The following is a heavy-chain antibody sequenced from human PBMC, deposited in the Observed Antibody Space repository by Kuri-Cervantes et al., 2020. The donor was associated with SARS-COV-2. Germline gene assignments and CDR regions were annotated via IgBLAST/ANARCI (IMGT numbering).Heavy chain of an antibody. CDR1: GDSFSGNV. CDR3: GRTILGASFDY. CDR2: INHSGRT. V-gene: IGHV4-34*01. Sequence: SETLSLTFAVYGDSFSGNVWSWSRQAPGKGLAWIGEINHSGRTNYNPSLRSRVTISVDRPKNQFSLKLTSGTAADTALYYCGRTILGASFDYWGQGALVTVSS. J-gene: IGHJ4*02. D-gene: IGHD1-26*01.